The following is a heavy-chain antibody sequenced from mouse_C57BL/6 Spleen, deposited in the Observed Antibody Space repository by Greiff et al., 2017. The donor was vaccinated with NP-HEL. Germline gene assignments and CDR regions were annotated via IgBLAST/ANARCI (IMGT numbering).Heavy chain of an antibody. CDR3: ARRGDYGWFAY. CDR2: INPYNGGT. V-gene: IGHV1-19*01. D-gene: IGHD2-4*01. CDR1: GYTFTDYY. J-gene: IGHJ3*01. Sequence: EVKLQESGPVLVKPGASVKMSCKASGYTFTDYYMNWVKQSHGKSLEWIGVINPYNGGTSYNQKFKGKATLTVDKSSSTAYMELNSLTSEDSAVYYCARRGDYGWFAYWGQGTLVTVSA.